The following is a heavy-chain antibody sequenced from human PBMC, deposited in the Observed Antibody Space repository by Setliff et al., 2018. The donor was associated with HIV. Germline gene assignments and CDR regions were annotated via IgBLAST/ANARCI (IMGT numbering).Heavy chain of an antibody. CDR1: GGTFSSCA. D-gene: IGHD1-1*01. V-gene: IGHV1-69*13. J-gene: IGHJ4*02. CDR3: ATGEMATTRGWYFDS. Sequence: ASVKVSCKASGGTFSSCAISWVRQAPGQGLEWMGGIIPILGTTNYAQKFQGRVTITADESTSTAYMELSSLRSEDTAVYYCATGEMATTRGWYFDSWGQGTLVTVSS. CDR2: IIPILGTT.